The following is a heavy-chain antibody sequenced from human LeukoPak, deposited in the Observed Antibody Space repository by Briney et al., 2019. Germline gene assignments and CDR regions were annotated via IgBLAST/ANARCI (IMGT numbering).Heavy chain of an antibody. CDR2: FDPEDGET. D-gene: IGHD3-10*01. V-gene: IGHV1-24*01. CDR1: GYTLTELS. Sequence: ASVKVSCKVSGYTLTELSMHWVRQAPGKGLEWMGGFDPEDGETIYAQKFQGRVTMTEDTSTDTAYMELSSLRSEDMAVYYCATDIWFGESLMTYYFDYWGQGTLVTVSS. J-gene: IGHJ4*02. CDR3: ATDIWFGESLMTYYFDY.